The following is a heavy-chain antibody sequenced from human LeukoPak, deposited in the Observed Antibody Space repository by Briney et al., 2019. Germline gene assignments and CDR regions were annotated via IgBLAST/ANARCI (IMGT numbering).Heavy chain of an antibody. D-gene: IGHD4-17*01. CDR3: ARGLAGDYPYY. CDR1: GFTVSSNY. V-gene: IGHV3-53*01. Sequence: GGSLRLSCAASGFTVSSNYMSWVRQAPGKGLEWVSVIYSGGSTYYADSVKGRFTISRDNSKNTLYLQMNSLRAEDTAVYYCARGLAGDYPYYWGQGTLVTVSS. J-gene: IGHJ4*02. CDR2: IYSGGST.